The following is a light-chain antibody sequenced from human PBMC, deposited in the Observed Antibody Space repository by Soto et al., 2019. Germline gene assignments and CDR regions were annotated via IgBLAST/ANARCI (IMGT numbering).Light chain of an antibody. CDR2: GAS. Sequence: EIVLTQSPGTLSLSPGERATLSCRASQSVSSSYLAWYQQKPGQAPRFLIYGASSRATGIPDRFSGSGSGTDFTLTISRLEPEVFAVYYCQQSGSSPLYTFGQGTKVDIK. CDR1: QSVSSSY. CDR3: QQSGSSPLYT. V-gene: IGKV3-20*01. J-gene: IGKJ2*01.